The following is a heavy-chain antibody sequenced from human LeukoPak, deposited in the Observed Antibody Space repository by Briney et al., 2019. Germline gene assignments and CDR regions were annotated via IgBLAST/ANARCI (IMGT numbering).Heavy chain of an antibody. Sequence: GGSLRLSCAASGFTFSSYGMHWVRQAPGKGLEWVAVISYDGSNKYYADSVKGRFTISRDNSKNTLYLQMNSLRAEDTAVYYCARRRIPVAQNDAFDIWGQGTMVTISS. D-gene: IGHD6-19*01. CDR3: ARRRIPVAQNDAFDI. J-gene: IGHJ3*02. CDR2: ISYDGSNK. V-gene: IGHV3-30*03. CDR1: GFTFSSYG.